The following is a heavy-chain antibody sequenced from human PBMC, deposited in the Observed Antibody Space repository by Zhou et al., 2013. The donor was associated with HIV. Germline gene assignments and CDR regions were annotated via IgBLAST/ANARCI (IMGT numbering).Heavy chain of an antibody. V-gene: IGHV1-69*12. CDR3: ARGPGIAGSSWLPYYYYYYMDV. CDR2: FIPIFDTT. D-gene: IGHD6-13*01. J-gene: IGHJ6*03. CDR1: GGTFSSYA. Sequence: QVQLVQSGAEVKKPGSSVKVSCKASGGTFSSYAISWVRQAFGQGLEWMGGFIPIFDTTNYAPKFQGRVTITADESSSTAYMELSSLRSEDTAVYYCARGPGIAGSSWLPYYYYYYMDVWGKGTTVTVSS.